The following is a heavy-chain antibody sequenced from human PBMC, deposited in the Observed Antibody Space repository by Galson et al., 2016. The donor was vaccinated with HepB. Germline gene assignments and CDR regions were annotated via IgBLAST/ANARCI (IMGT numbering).Heavy chain of an antibody. J-gene: IGHJ4*02. D-gene: IGHD2-15*01. Sequence: SLRLSCAASGFTFTTYWMTWVRQAPGKGLEWVVNIKQDGSEKYYVDSVKGRFTISKDHAKNSLYLQMNRLRAEDTAVYYCATPDEGSGRIFDYWGQGTLVTVSS. V-gene: IGHV3-7*03. CDR3: ATPDEGSGRIFDY. CDR2: IKQDGSEK. CDR1: GFTFTTYW.